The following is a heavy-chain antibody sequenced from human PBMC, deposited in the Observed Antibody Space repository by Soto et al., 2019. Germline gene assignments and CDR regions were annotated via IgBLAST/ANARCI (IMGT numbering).Heavy chain of an antibody. Sequence: SLRLSCAASGFTFSSYGMHWVRLAPGKGLEWVAVIWYDGSNKYYADSVKGRFTISRDNSKNTLYLQMNSLRAEDTAVYYCARDKSGYSNYYYGMDVWGQGTTVTVSS. D-gene: IGHD3-3*01. V-gene: IGHV3-33*01. CDR1: GFTFSSYG. J-gene: IGHJ6*02. CDR2: IWYDGSNK. CDR3: ARDKSGYSNYYYGMDV.